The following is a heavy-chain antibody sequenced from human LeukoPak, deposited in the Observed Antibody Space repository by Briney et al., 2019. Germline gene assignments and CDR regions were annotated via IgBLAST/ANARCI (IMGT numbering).Heavy chain of an antibody. CDR3: ARGRARDGSFPWLDS. CDR2: IFYSGST. J-gene: IGHJ5*01. Sequence: PSETLSLTCSVSGDSTGSYYWTWLRQSAGKGLEWIGYIFYSGSTNYSPSLKSRVTISVDTSNNQFSLQLRSVTAADTAIYYCARGRARDGSFPWLDSWGQGTLVTVSS. CDR1: GDSTGSYY. D-gene: IGHD3-10*01. V-gene: IGHV4-59*01.